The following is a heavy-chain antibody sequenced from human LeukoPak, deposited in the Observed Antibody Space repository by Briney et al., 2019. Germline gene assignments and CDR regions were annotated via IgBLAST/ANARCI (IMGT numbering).Heavy chain of an antibody. CDR1: GYTFTSYA. V-gene: IGHV1-3*01. CDR2: INAGNGNT. CDR3: ARGVSGSYYKYFQH. Sequence: ASVKVSCKASGYTFTSYAMHWVRQAPGQRLEWMGWINAGNGNTKYSQKFQGRVTMTRDTSISTAYMELSRLRSDDTAVYYCARGVSGSYYKYFQHWGQGTLVTVSS. J-gene: IGHJ1*01. D-gene: IGHD3-10*01.